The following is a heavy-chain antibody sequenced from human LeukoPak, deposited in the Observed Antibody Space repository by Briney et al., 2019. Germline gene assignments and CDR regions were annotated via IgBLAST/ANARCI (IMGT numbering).Heavy chain of an antibody. CDR2: ISSSSSII. D-gene: IGHD3-3*01. CDR3: ARDSITVFGVVIS. J-gene: IGHJ5*02. CDR1: GFTFSSYN. V-gene: IGHV3-48*01. Sequence: PGGSLRLSCAASGFTFSSYNMNWVRQAPGKGLEWVSYISSSSSIIYYADSVKGRFTISRDNAKNSLYLRMNSLRAEDTAVYYCARDSITVFGVVISWGQGTLVTVSS.